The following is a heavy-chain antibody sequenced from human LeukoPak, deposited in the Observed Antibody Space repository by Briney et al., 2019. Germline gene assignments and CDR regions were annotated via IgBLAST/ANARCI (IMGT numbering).Heavy chain of an antibody. D-gene: IGHD3-10*01. CDR3: ARHYGP. J-gene: IGHJ4*02. V-gene: IGHV4-39*01. CDR2: IYYSGST. Sequence: LXLTXTXXGXSIXXSSFYWGWIRQPPGKGLEWIGSIYYSGSTYYNPSLKSRVTISVDTSKNQFSLKLNSVTATDTAVYYCARHYGPWGQGTLVTVSP. CDR1: GXSIXXSSFY.